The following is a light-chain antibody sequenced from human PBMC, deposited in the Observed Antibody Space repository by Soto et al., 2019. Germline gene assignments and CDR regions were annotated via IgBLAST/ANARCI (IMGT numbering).Light chain of an antibody. CDR1: QSVSSSY. CDR3: QQRSNWPLT. V-gene: IGKV3D-20*02. Sequence: EIVLTQSPGTLSLSPGERATLSCRASQSVSSSYLAWYQQKPGQAPRLLIYDASNRATGIPARFSGSGSGTDFTLTISSLEPGDFALYYCQQRSNWPLTFGGGTKVDIK. CDR2: DAS. J-gene: IGKJ4*01.